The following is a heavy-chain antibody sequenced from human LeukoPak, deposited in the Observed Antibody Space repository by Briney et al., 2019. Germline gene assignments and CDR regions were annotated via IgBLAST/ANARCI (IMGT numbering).Heavy chain of an antibody. CDR3: AKDRTMVRAQIFDY. J-gene: IGHJ4*02. CDR1: GFTLSSYA. CDR2: ISGSGGST. V-gene: IGHV3-23*01. Sequence: AGSLRLSCEASGFTLSSYAMSWVRQAPGKGLEWVSGISGSGGSTYHADSVKGRFTISRDNSKNTLYLQMNSLRAEDTAVYYCAKDRTMVRAQIFDYWGQGTLVTVSS. D-gene: IGHD3-10*01.